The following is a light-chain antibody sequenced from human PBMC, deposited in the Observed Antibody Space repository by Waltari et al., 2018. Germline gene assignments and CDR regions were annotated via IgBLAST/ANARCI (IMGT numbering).Light chain of an antibody. Sequence: IVLTQSPGTLSLSPGERATLSCRASQSVSRYLAWYQQRPGQAPRLLIYAASTRATGIPDRFSGSGYGTDFTLTISRLESEDFAVYYCQNHERLPATFGQGTKVEIK. V-gene: IGKV3-20*01. CDR2: AAS. CDR3: QNHERLPAT. J-gene: IGKJ1*01. CDR1: QSVSRY.